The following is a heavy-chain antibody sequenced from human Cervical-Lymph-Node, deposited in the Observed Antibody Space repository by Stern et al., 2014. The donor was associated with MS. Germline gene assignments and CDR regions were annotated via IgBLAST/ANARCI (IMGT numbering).Heavy chain of an antibody. J-gene: IGHJ4*02. D-gene: IGHD3-10*01. CDR3: AKGGGYYGSGTQFDY. V-gene: IGHV3-23*04. Sequence: EVQLVESGAGLVQPGGSLRLSCEASGFTFSSYAMSWVRQAPGKGLEWASTISGSGGSTSYADSVKGRFTISRDNSKNTLYLQMNSLRAEDTAVYYCAKGGGYYGSGTQFDYWGQGTLVIVSS. CDR2: ISGSGGST. CDR1: GFTFSSYA.